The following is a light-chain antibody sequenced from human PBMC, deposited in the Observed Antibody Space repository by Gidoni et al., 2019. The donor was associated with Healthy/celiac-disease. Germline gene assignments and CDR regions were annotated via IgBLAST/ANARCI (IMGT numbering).Light chain of an antibody. CDR2: YAS. Sequence: EIVLTQSPATLSLSPGERATLPCRASQSVSSYLAWYQQKPGQAPRFLIYYASNRATGIPARFSGSGSGTDFTLTISSLEPEDFAVYYCQQRSNWPPGLSFGQGTKLEIK. J-gene: IGKJ2*03. CDR3: QQRSNWPPGLS. V-gene: IGKV3-11*01. CDR1: QSVSSY.